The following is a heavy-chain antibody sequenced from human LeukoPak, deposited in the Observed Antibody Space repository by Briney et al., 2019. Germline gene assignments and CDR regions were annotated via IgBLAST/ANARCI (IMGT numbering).Heavy chain of an antibody. Sequence: GGSLRLSCAASGFTFSSYGMQWVRQAPGRGLEWVAFIRYDGSNKYYAASVTGRFTISRDNSKDTLYLRMNSMRAEDTAVYCCAKVDGYSGYDWGSRDYVDYWGQGTLVTVSS. J-gene: IGHJ4*02. D-gene: IGHD5-12*01. CDR2: IRYDGSNK. V-gene: IGHV3-30*02. CDR3: AKVDGYSGYDWGSRDYVDY. CDR1: GFTFSSYG.